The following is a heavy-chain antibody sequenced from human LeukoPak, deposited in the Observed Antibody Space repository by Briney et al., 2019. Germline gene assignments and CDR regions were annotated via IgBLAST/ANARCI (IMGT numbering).Heavy chain of an antibody. CDR3: ARGATVTTSGYYYYYYMDV. CDR2: IIPIFGTA. J-gene: IGHJ6*03. D-gene: IGHD4-11*01. V-gene: IGHV1-69*05. CDR1: GGTFSSYA. Sequence: SVKVSCKASGGTFSSYAISWVRQAPGQGLEWMGGIIPIFGTANYAQKFQGRVTITTDESTSTAYMELSSLRSEDTAVYYCARGATVTTSGYYYYYYMDVWGKGTTVTVSS.